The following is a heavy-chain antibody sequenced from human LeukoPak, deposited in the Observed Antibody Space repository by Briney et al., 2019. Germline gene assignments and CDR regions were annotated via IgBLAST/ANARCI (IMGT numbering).Heavy chain of an antibody. CDR3: ARAIRADRRGSWFDP. CDR2: MNPNSGNT. V-gene: IGHV1-8*03. J-gene: IGHJ5*02. CDR1: GYPFTSYD. D-gene: IGHD6-6*01. Sequence: ASVKVSCKASGYPFTSYDINWVRQATGQGLEWMGWMNPNSGNTGYAQKFQGRVTFSRNTSITTAYMELSSLRSEDTAVYYCARAIRADRRGSWFDPWXXXXXVTXSS.